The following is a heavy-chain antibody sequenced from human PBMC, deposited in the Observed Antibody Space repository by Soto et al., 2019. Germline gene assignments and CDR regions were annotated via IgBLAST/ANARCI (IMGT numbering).Heavy chain of an antibody. Sequence: QVQLVESGGGLVKPGGSLRPSCAASGFTFSDYYMTWLRQAPGKGLEWVAKISGSGTTTYYADSVKGRFTVSRDNAKNSLYLQMDSLRAEDTAVYYCASDPYYYASAYWGQGTLLIVSS. V-gene: IGHV3-11*01. J-gene: IGHJ4*02. CDR1: GFTFSDYY. CDR2: ISGSGTTT. D-gene: IGHD3-10*01. CDR3: ASDPYYYASAY.